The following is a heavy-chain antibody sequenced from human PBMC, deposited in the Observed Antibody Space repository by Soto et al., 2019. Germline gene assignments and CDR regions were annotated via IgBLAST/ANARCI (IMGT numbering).Heavy chain of an antibody. CDR1: GGSISSYY. V-gene: IGHV4-59*01. CDR2: IYSSGST. J-gene: IGHJ3*02. D-gene: IGHD1-26*01. CDR3: ARAHQWERLNDAFDI. Sequence: QVQLQESGPGLVKPSETLSLTCTVSGGSISSYYWSLIRQPPGKGLECIGYIYSSGSTNYNPSLRSRVTISVDTSKNQFSLELSSVTAADTAVYYCARAHQWERLNDAFDIWGQGTMVTVSS.